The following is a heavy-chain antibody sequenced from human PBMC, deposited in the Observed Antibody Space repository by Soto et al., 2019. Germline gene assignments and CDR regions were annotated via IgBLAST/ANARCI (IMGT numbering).Heavy chain of an antibody. J-gene: IGHJ4*02. CDR3: ANYPTTVTSDY. CDR2: IYHSGST. CDR1: GGSISSYY. D-gene: IGHD4-17*01. Sequence: PSETLSLTCTVSGGSISSYYWSWIRQPPGKGLEWIGYIYHSGSTNYNPSLKSRVTISVDTSKNQFSLKLSSVTAADTAVYYCANYPTTVTSDYWGQGTLVTVSS. V-gene: IGHV4-59*01.